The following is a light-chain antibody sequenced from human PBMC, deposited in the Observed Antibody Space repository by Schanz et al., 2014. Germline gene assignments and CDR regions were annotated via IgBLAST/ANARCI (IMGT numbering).Light chain of an antibody. CDR3: CSSRGPGNVV. CDR2: EAT. J-gene: IGLJ2*01. V-gene: IGLV2-23*01. Sequence: QSALTQPASVSGSPGQSTTISCIGTSSDVGSYDLVSWYQHHPGKAPKIIIFEATERPSGVSNRFSGSKSGNTASLTISGLQSEDEAQYYCCSSRGPGNVVFGGGTKLTVL. CDR1: SSDVGSYDL.